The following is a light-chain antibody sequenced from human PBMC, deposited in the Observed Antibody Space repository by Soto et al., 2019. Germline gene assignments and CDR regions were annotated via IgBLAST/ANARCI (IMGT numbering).Light chain of an antibody. CDR2: SAS. Sequence: EIVLTQSPAILSLSPGERATLSCRASQKVGNDLVWYHQKRGQAPRLLIYSASNRATGIPARFSGSGSGTDFTLTISSLEPEDFAAYYCQQRSNWPPTFGGGTKVEIK. J-gene: IGKJ4*01. V-gene: IGKV3-11*01. CDR1: QKVGND. CDR3: QQRSNWPPT.